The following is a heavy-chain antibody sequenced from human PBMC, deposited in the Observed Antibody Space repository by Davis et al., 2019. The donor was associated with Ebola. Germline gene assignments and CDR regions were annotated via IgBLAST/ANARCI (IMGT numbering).Heavy chain of an antibody. CDR2: IRYSGST. CDR3: ARLARTALIDYHYFDI. CDR1: GGSLTGHY. V-gene: IGHV4-59*11. J-gene: IGHJ2*01. Sequence: SETLSLTCNVSGGSLTGHYWAWIRQPPGKGLEFIGYIRYSGSTNYNPSLEGRVTMSVDTTKNQFSLKMTSVTAADTAVYYCARLARTALIDYHYFDIWGRGTLVTVSS. D-gene: IGHD2-21*02.